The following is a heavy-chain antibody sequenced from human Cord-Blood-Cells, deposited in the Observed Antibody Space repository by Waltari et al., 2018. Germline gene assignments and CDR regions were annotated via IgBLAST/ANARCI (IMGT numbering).Heavy chain of an antibody. CDR3: ARESTGRYLSY. D-gene: IGHD3-9*01. CDR2: INPNSGGT. J-gene: IGHJ4*02. CDR1: GYTFTGYY. V-gene: IGHV1-2*02. Sequence: QVQLVQSGAEVKKPGASVKVSCKASGYTFTGYYMHWVRRAPGQGLEWMGWINPNSGGTNYARKFQGRVTMTRETSISTAYWELSRLRSDDTAVYYCARESTGRYLSYWGQGTLVTVSS.